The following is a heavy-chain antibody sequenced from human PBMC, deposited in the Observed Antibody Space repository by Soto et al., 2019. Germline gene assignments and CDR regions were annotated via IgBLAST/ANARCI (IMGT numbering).Heavy chain of an antibody. CDR3: ERDPYCSGGSCPHYAFDI. D-gene: IGHD2-15*01. V-gene: IGHV4-31*03. Sequence: QVQLQESGPGLVKPSQTLSLTCTVSGGSISSGGYYWSWIRQHPGKGLEWIGYSYYSGSTYYNPSLKSRVTISGDTSKNQFSLKLSSVTAADTAVYYCERDPYCSGGSCPHYAFDIWGQGTMVTVS. CDR2: SYYSGST. J-gene: IGHJ3*02. CDR1: GGSISSGGYY.